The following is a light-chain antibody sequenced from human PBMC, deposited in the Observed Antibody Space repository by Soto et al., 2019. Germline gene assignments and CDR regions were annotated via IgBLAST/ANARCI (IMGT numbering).Light chain of an antibody. V-gene: IGKV1-39*01. CDR1: QSINTF. Sequence: DIQMTQSPASLSASVGDTVTITCRGSQSINTFLSWYRHKPGKAPELLIYDASTLQIGVPSRFSGSGYGTEFTFAISSLQSEDFATYCCQHSYDIPWTFGQGTMVDVK. CDR2: DAS. CDR3: QHSYDIPWT. J-gene: IGKJ1*01.